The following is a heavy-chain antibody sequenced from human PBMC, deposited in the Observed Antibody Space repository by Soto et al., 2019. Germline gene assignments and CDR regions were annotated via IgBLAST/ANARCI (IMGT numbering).Heavy chain of an antibody. Sequence: SGGSLRLSCAASGFTFSTYATSWVRQALGQGLEGVSAISRDGYDIYYADCVKCRFTISRDNSKHMLFLQMNSLRTEDTAVYYCAHPRGYGVFDAYDIWGQGAMVTVSS. CDR3: AHPRGYGVFDAYDI. D-gene: IGHD4-17*01. V-gene: IGHV3-23*01. J-gene: IGHJ3*02. CDR2: ISRDGYDI. CDR1: GFTFSTYA.